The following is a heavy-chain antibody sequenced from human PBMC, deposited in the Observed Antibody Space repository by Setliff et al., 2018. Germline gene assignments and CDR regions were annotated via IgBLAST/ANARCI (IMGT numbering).Heavy chain of an antibody. CDR2: IYYSGST. V-gene: IGHV4-39*01. J-gene: IGHJ4*01. CDR1: GGSISSSSYY. Sequence: SETLSLTCTVSGGSISSSSYYWGWIRQPPGKGLEWIGSIYYSGSTYYNPSLKSRVTTSVDTSKNQFSLKVNSVTAADTAVYYCASGLEFDYWGPGSLVTVSS. CDR3: ASGLEFDY. D-gene: IGHD1-1*01.